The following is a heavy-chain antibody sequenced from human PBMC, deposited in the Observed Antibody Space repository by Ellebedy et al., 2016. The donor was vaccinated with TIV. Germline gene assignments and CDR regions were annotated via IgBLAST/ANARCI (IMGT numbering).Heavy chain of an antibody. J-gene: IGHJ5*02. Sequence: ASSVKVSCKASVFTFAGYYIHWVRQAPGQGLEWMGTLIPMYGKTHYAQKLQGRVTLAADESTNTAFMELSSLKSEDTAIYYCARGEYRNWFDPWGQGTLVTVSS. CDR1: VFTFAGYY. D-gene: IGHD3-10*01. V-gene: IGHV1-69*13. CDR2: LIPMYGKT. CDR3: ARGEYRNWFDP.